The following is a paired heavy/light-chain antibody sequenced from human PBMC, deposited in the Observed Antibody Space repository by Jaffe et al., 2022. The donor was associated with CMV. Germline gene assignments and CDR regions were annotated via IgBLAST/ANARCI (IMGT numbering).Light chain of an antibody. V-gene: IGKV3-11*01. CDR3: QQSSNWPPIT. CDR2: NAS. Sequence: EIVLTQSPATLSLSPGERATLSCRASQSISTFLAWYQQKPGQAPRLLIYNASNRAAGIPARFSGGGSGTDFTLTISSLEPEDFAVYYCQQSSNWPPITFGQGTRLDIK. CDR1: QSISTF. J-gene: IGKJ5*01.
Heavy chain of an antibody. CDR3: ASRRSRPPPENAFDL. J-gene: IGHJ3*01. CDR2: IIPVLDTP. V-gene: IGHV1-69*09. Sequence: QVQLVQSGAEVKKPGSSVRVSCKASGGTLSTYAITWVRQAPGQGLEWMGRIIPVLDTPNYSQKFQGRVTITADRSTNIGYMELSNLRSDDTAVYYCASRRSRPPPENAFDLWGQGTMVTVSS. CDR1: GGTLSTYA.